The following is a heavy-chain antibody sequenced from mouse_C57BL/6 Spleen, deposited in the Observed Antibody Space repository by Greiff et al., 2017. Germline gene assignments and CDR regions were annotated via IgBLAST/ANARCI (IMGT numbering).Heavy chain of an antibody. CDR3: AGTRYYYAIDY. CDR1: CYAFSSSW. Sequence: VKLMESGPELVKPGASVKISCKASCYAFSSSWMNWVKQRPGKGLEWIGRIYPGDGDTNYNGKFKGKATLAADKSSRTAYMQLGSLTSEDSAVYFCAGTRYYYAIDYWGQGTSVTVSS. V-gene: IGHV1-82*01. D-gene: IGHD3-1*01. CDR2: IYPGDGDT. J-gene: IGHJ4*01.